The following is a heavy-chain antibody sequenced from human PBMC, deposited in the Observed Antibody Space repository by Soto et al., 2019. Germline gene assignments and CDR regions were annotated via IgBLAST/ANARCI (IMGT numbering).Heavy chain of an antibody. CDR1: GFTFSSYA. CDR2: INSNGGRT. CDR3: ARGVVVVTAPYGMHV. Sequence: EVQLVESGGGLVQAGGSLRLSCAASGFTFSSYAMHWVRQAPGKGLEYVSAINSNGGRTYYSNSVKGRFTICSDNSKNTLYLQMGSLRAEDLAVYYCARGVVVVTAPYGMHVWGQGTTVTVSS. V-gene: IGHV3-64*01. D-gene: IGHD2-15*01. J-gene: IGHJ6*02.